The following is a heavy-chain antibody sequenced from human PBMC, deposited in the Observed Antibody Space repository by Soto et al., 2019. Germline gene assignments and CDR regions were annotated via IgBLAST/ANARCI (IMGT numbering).Heavy chain of an antibody. CDR2: MYFGGSF. V-gene: IGHV4-59*02. D-gene: IGHD3-22*01. Sequence: QMQLQASGPGLVKPSETLSLTCNVSGASVSHGYWSWIRQPPGKGLEWIGFMYFGGSFNYTPSLRRRATISVETSKNQFSMKLTSVPASDTAVYYCARSYYDSTGFAVDPWGQGTLVTVSS. CDR3: ARSYYDSTGFAVDP. J-gene: IGHJ5*02. CDR1: GASVSHGY.